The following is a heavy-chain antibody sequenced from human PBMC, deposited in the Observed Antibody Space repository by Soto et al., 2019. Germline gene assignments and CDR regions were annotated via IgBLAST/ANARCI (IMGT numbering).Heavy chain of an antibody. Sequence: QVQLQESGPGLVKPSETLSLTCTVSGGSISSYYWSWIRQPPGKGLEWIGYIYYSGSTNYNPSLNSRVTISVDTSKNQFSLKLSSVTAADTAVYYCARDSGYSSSWTGNYYYGMDVWGQGTTVTVSS. V-gene: IGHV4-59*01. CDR1: GGSISSYY. J-gene: IGHJ6*02. CDR2: IYYSGST. CDR3: ARDSGYSSSWTGNYYYGMDV. D-gene: IGHD6-13*01.